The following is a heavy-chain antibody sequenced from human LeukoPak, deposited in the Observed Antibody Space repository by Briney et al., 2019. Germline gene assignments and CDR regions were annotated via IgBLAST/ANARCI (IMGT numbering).Heavy chain of an antibody. D-gene: IGHD2-2*01. J-gene: IGHJ5*02. V-gene: IGHV4-59*11. CDR2: ISYSGST. CDR3: ARGYSSPTTSYVRWLDP. CDR1: GGSIGSHY. Sequence: SETLSLTCTVSGGSIGSHYWHWIRQSPEKGLEWIGYISYSGSTSYNPSLARRVTASVDTSKNHFSLKLRSVTAADTAVYYCARGYSSPTTSYVRWLDPWGQGTLVTASS.